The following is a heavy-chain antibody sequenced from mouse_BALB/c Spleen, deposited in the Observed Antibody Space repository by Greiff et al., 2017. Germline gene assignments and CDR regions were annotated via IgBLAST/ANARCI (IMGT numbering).Heavy chain of an antibody. CDR1: GYTFTSYY. D-gene: IGHD1-1*01. V-gene: IGHV1S56*01. CDR2: IYPGNVNT. J-gene: IGHJ3*01. CDR3: ARDLYGSGFAY. Sequence: VQVVESGPELVKPGASVRISCKASGYTFTSYYIHWVKQRPGQGLEWIGWIYPGNVNTKYNEKFKGKATLTADKSSSTAYMQLSSLTSDDSAVYFCARDLYGSGFAYWGQGTLVTVSA.